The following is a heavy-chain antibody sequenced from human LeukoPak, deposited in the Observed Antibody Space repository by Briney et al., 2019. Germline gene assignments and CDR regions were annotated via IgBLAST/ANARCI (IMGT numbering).Heavy chain of an antibody. Sequence: SETLSLTCTVSGGSISSYYWSWIRQPPGKGLEWIGYIYYSGSTNYNPSLKSRVTISVDTSKNQFSLKLSSVTAAGTAVYYCARHGSPGVVPAAARYGMDVWGQGTTVTVSS. CDR1: GGSISSYY. CDR2: IYYSGST. D-gene: IGHD2-2*01. J-gene: IGHJ6*02. V-gene: IGHV4-59*08. CDR3: ARHGSPGVVPAAARYGMDV.